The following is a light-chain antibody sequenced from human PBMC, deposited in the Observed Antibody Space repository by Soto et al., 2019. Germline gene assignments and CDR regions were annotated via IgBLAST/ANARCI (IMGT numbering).Light chain of an antibody. CDR1: QSISSY. CDR3: QQRSNWPRT. CDR2: AAS. J-gene: IGKJ1*01. V-gene: IGKV1-39*01. Sequence: DIQMTQSPSSLSASVVDRVTITCRASQSISSYLNWYQQKPGKAPKLLIYAASSLQSGVPARFSGSGSGTDFTLTISSLEPEDFAVYYCQQRSNWPRTFGQGTKVDIK.